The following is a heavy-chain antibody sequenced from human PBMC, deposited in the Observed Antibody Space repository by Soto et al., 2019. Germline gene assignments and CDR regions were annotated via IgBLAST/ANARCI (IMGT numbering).Heavy chain of an antibody. D-gene: IGHD4-17*01. CDR3: ASGPRTPTTVTYYSDY. CDR1: GYTFTSYD. CDR2: MNPNSGNT. Sequence: ASVKVSCKASGYTFTSYDINWVRQATGQGLEWMGWMNPNSGNTGYAQKFQGRVTMTRNTSISTAYMELSSLRSEDMVVYYCASGPRTPTTVTYYSDYWGQGTLVTVSS. J-gene: IGHJ4*02. V-gene: IGHV1-8*01.